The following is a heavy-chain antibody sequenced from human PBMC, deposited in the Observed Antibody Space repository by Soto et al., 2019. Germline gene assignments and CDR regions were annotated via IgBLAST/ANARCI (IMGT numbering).Heavy chain of an antibody. CDR3: PSHAPAISISDQ. V-gene: IGHV4-39*01. CDR2: IYYSGST. CDR1: GGSISSSSYY. J-gene: IGHJ4*02. D-gene: IGHD3-3*01. Sequence: PSETLSLTCTVSGGSISSSSYYWGWIRQPPGKGLEWIGSIYYSGSTYYNPSLKSRVTISVDTSKNQFSLKLSSVTAADTAVYYFPSHAPAISISDQWGKGTLVTLSS.